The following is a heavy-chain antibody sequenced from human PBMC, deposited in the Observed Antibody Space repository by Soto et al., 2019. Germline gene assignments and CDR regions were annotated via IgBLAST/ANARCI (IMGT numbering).Heavy chain of an antibody. D-gene: IGHD6-19*01. CDR3: ARHSIIAVADLNWFDP. V-gene: IGHV4-39*01. J-gene: IGHJ5*02. Sequence: SETLSLTCTVSGGSISSSSYYWGWIRQPPGKGLEWIGSIYYSGSTYYNPSLKSRVTISVDTSKNQFSLKLSSVTAADTAVYYCARHSIIAVADLNWFDPWGQGTLVTVSS. CDR2: IYYSGST. CDR1: GGSISSSSYY.